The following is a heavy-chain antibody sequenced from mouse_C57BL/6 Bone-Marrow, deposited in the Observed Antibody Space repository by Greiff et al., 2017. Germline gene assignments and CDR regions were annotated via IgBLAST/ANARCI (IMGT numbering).Heavy chain of an antibody. J-gene: IGHJ4*01. CDR2: LDPENGDT. Sequence: VQLQQSGAELVRPGASVKLSCTASGFNIKDDYMHWVKQRPEQGLEWIGWLDPENGDTEYASKFQGKATITADTSSNTAYLQLSSLTSEDTAVYYCTLPGMDYWGQGTSVTVSS. CDR1: GFNIKDDY. V-gene: IGHV14-4*01. CDR3: TLPGMDY.